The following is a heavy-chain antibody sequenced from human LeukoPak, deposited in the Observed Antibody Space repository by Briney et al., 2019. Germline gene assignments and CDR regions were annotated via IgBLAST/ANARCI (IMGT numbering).Heavy chain of an antibody. CDR1: GFTFSIYW. D-gene: IGHD3-3*01. CDR2: INDDGSAT. J-gene: IGHJ4*02. CDR3: ARDGYDFWSGIDY. Sequence: GGSLRLSCAASGFTFSIYWMHWVRQVPGKGLVWVSRINDDGSATFYADSVKGRFTISRDNAKNTLFLQMSSLRAEDTAVYFCARDGYDFWSGIDYWGQGTLVTVSS. V-gene: IGHV3-74*01.